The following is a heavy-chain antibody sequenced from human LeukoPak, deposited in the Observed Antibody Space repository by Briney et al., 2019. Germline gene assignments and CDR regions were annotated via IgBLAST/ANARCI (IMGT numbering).Heavy chain of an antibody. CDR1: GGSISSGDYY. Sequence: SETLSLTCTVSGGSISSGDYYWSWIRQPPGKGLEWIGYIYYSGSTYYNPSLKSRVTISVDTSKNQFSLKLSSVTAADTAVYYCARGGPLIWAVMDYWGQGTLVTVSS. J-gene: IGHJ4*02. CDR3: ARGGPLIWAVMDY. D-gene: IGHD2-21*01. V-gene: IGHV4-30-4*01. CDR2: IYYSGST.